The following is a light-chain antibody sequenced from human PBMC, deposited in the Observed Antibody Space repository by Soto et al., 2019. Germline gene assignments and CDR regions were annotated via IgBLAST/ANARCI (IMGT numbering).Light chain of an antibody. CDR2: GAS. Sequence: EKVMTQSPATLSVSPGERATLSCRASQSVSSNLAWYQQKPGQAPRLLLYGASTRATGIPARFSGSGSGTEFTLTISSLQAEDFAVYYCQHYNNWPPYTFGQGTKLEIK. V-gene: IGKV3-15*01. J-gene: IGKJ2*01. CDR1: QSVSSN. CDR3: QHYNNWPPYT.